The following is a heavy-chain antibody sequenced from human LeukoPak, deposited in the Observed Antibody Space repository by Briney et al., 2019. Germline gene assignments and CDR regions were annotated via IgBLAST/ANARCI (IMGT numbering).Heavy chain of an antibody. D-gene: IGHD4-11*01. CDR3: AREPTTVTTENYYYYYYMDV. V-gene: IGHV1-46*01. CDR2: INPSGGST. CDR1: GYTFTSYY. Sequence: ASVKVSCKASGYTFTSYYMHWVRQAPGQGLEWMGIINPSGGSTSYAQKFQGRVTMTRDMSTSTVYMELSSLRSEDTAVYYCAREPTTVTTENYYYYYYMDVWGKGTTVTVSS. J-gene: IGHJ6*03.